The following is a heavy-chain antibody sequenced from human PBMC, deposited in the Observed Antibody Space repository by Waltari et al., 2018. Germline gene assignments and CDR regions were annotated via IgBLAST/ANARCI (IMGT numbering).Heavy chain of an antibody. CDR2: IYYSGST. CDR1: GGSISGYY. CDR3: ARGRIVGATNLDY. D-gene: IGHD1-26*01. Sequence: QVQLQESGSGLVKPSETLSLTCTVSGGSISGYYWSWIRQPPGKGLEWIGYIYYSGSTNYNPSLKSRVSISVDMSKNQFSLKLSSVTAADTAVYYCARGRIVGATNLDYWGQGTLVTVSS. V-gene: IGHV4-59*01. J-gene: IGHJ4*02.